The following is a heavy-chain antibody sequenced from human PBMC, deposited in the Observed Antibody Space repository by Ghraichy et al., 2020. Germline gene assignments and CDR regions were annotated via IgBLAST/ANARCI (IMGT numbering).Heavy chain of an antibody. CDR1: GGSVSSGSYY. CDR3: ARDPIGDPDWYFDL. Sequence: SETLSLTCTVSGGSVSSGSYYWNWFRQPPGKPLEWIGYIYHNGRTTYNPSFESRVTLSVDTSKNHFSLKLSSVTAADTAVYYCARDPIGDPDWYFDLWGRGTLVTVSS. J-gene: IGHJ2*01. V-gene: IGHV4-61*03. CDR2: IYHNGRT. D-gene: IGHD3-16*01.